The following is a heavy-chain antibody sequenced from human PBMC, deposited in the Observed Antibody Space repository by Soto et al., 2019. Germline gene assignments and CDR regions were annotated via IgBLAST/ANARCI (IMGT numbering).Heavy chain of an antibody. CDR1: GYSFTSYW. D-gene: IGHD3-22*01. V-gene: IGHV5-51*01. CDR2: IYPGDSDT. J-gene: IGHJ4*02. CDR3: ARHGVHYHDSSGYRPPPFDY. Sequence: PGESLKISCKGSGYSFTSYWIGWVRQMPGKGLEWMGIIYPGDSDTRYSPSFQGQVTISADKSISTAYLQWSSLKASDTAMYYCARHGVHYHDSSGYRPPPFDYWGQGTLVTVSS.